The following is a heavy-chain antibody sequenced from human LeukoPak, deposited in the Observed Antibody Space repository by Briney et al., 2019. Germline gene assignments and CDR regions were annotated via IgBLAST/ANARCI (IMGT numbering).Heavy chain of an antibody. CDR2: INWNAEYI. CDR3: ARDRMGATGNFDY. V-gene: IGHV3-20*04. J-gene: IGHJ4*02. CDR1: GYSFDDNA. Sequence: GSLRLSCAASGYSFDDNALSWVRQAPGKGLEWVSTINWNAEYITYADSVRGRFTISRDHAKNSVYLQMDSLRAEDTALYYCARDRMGATGNFDYWGQGTLVTVSS. D-gene: IGHD1-26*01.